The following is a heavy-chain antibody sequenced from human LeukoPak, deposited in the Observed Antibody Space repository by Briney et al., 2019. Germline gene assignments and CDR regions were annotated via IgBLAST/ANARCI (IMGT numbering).Heavy chain of an antibody. CDR1: GGSISSYY. Sequence: SETLSLTCTVSGGSISSYYWSWIRQPPGKGLEWIGYIYYSGSTNYNPSLKSRVTISVDTSKSQFSLKLSSVTAADTAVYYCARDLTGYFDYWGQGTLVTVSS. V-gene: IGHV4-59*01. CDR2: IYYSGST. D-gene: IGHD1-14*01. J-gene: IGHJ4*02. CDR3: ARDLTGYFDY.